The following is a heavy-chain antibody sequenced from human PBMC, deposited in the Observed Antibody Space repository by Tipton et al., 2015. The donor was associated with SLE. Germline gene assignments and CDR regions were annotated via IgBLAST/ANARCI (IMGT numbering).Heavy chain of an antibody. J-gene: IGHJ6*02. Sequence: SLRLSCAASGFTFDDYSMQWVRQVPGKGLEWVCLINWDGSSTFYADSVKGRFTISRDNSKNTLYLQMNSLRAEDTAVYYCAKDLIMTTVLYGMDVWGQGTTVTVSS. CDR1: GFTFDDYS. D-gene: IGHD4-11*01. CDR3: AKDLIMTTVLYGMDV. V-gene: IGHV3-43*01. CDR2: INWDGSST.